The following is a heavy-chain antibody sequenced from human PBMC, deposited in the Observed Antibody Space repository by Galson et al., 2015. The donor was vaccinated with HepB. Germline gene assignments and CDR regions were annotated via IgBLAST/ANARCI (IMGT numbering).Heavy chain of an antibody. D-gene: IGHD5-12*01. V-gene: IGHV3-48*02. CDR2: ISKNSRTI. Sequence: SLRLSCAASGFTFSTYSMNWVRQAPGKGLEWVSYISKNSRTIYYADSVKGRFTISRDDANNSLYLQMNSLRDEDTAVYYCVRDPKYSGYVFGPWGQGTLVTVSS. J-gene: IGHJ5*02. CDR1: GFTFSTYS. CDR3: VRDPKYSGYVFGP.